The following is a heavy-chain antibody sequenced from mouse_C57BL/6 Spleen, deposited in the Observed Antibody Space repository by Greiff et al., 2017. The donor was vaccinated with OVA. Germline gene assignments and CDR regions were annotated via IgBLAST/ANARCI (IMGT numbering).Heavy chain of an antibody. CDR1: GFTFSDYG. J-gene: IGHJ4*01. V-gene: IGHV5-17*01. CDR2: ISSGSSTI. CDR3: ARSYEYAMDY. D-gene: IGHD2-12*01. Sequence: EVQLVESGGGLVKPGGSLKLSCAASGFTFSDYGMHWVRQAPEKGLEWVAYISSGSSTIYYADTVKGRFTISRDNAKNTLFLQLTSRRSEDTAMYYCARSYEYAMDYWGQGTSVTVSS.